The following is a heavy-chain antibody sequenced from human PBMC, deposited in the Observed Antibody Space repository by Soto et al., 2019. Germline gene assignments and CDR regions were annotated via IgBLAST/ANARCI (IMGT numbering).Heavy chain of an antibody. D-gene: IGHD6-13*01. Sequence: QVYLVQSGAEVKQPGSSVKISCKTSGNSFGSYALSWVRQAPGQGLEWVGGVIPVFATANYAQEFRGRMTVTADESTTAVYMELSSLGSEDTAIYYCTAHITAAGPLDYWGQGTLVSVSS. CDR3: TAHITAAGPLDY. CDR1: GNSFGSYA. J-gene: IGHJ4*02. CDR2: VIPVFATA. V-gene: IGHV1-69*12.